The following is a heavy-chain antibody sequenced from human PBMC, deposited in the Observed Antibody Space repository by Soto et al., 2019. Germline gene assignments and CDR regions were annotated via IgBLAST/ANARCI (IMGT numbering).Heavy chain of an antibody. D-gene: IGHD3-16*02. V-gene: IGHV3-73*01. Sequence: GGSLRLSCAASGFTFSGSAMHWVRQASGKGLEWVGRIRSKANSYATAYAASVKGRFTISRDDSKNTAYLQMNSLKTEDTAVYYCTRLSVARGVIASRHHYGMDVWGQGTTVTVSS. CDR3: TRLSVARGVIASRHHYGMDV. J-gene: IGHJ6*02. CDR1: GFTFSGSA. CDR2: IRSKANSYAT.